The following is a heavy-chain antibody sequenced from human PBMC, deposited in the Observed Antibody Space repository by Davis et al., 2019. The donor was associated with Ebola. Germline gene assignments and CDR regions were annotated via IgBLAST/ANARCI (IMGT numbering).Heavy chain of an antibody. CDR2: TKQDGCEK. CDR1: GFTFSSYW. CDR3: AREDHDSSSGSYNWFDP. V-gene: IGHV3-7*01. J-gene: IGHJ5*02. D-gene: IGHD1-26*01. Sequence: GESLKISCAASGFTFSSYWMSWVRQAPGKGPEWVVYTKQDGCEKYYVDSVKGRFTISRDNSNNALYLQMNSLRADDTAVYYCAREDHDSSSGSYNWFDPWGQGTPVTVSS.